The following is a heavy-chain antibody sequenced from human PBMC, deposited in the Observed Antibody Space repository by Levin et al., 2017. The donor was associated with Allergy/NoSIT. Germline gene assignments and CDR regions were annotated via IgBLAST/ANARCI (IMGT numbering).Heavy chain of an antibody. Sequence: SQTLSLTCTVSGGSISSSSYYWGWIRQPPGKGLEWIGSIYYSGSTYYNPSLKSRVTTSVDTSKNQFSLKLSSVTAADTAVYYCARIVAAAGTGDYWGQGTLVTVSS. CDR2: IYYSGST. CDR3: ARIVAAAGTGDY. J-gene: IGHJ4*02. D-gene: IGHD6-13*01. V-gene: IGHV4-39*01. CDR1: GGSISSSSYY.